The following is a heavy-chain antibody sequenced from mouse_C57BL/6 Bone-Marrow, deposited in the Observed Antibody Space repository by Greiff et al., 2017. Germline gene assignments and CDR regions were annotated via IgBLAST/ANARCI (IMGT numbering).Heavy chain of an antibody. D-gene: IGHD2-1*01. J-gene: IGHJ4*01. CDR2: ISNGGGST. Sequence: DVKLVESGGGLVQPGGSLKLSCAASGFTFSDYYMYWVRQTPEKRLEWVAYISNGGGSTYYPDTVKGRFTISRDNAKNTLYLQMSRLKSEDTAMYYCARDGNYVPYAMDYWGQGTSVTVSS. V-gene: IGHV5-12*01. CDR3: ARDGNYVPYAMDY. CDR1: GFTFSDYY.